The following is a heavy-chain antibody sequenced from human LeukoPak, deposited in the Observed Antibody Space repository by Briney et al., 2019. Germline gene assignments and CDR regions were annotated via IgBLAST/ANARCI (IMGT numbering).Heavy chain of an antibody. CDR1: GGSISSYY. CDR3: ARGDGSGWYYFFDY. CDR2: VSYSGST. D-gene: IGHD6-19*01. J-gene: IGHJ4*02. Sequence: SETLSLTCTISGGSISSYYWSWIRQPPGKGLEWIGYVSYSGSTNDNPSLRSRLTISVDTSKKQFSLKLSSVTAADTAVYYCARGDGSGWYYFFDYWGQGTLVTVSS. V-gene: IGHV4-59*01.